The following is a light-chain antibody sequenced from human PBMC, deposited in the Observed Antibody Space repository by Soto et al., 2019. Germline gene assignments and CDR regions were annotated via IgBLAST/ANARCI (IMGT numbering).Light chain of an antibody. V-gene: IGKV3-15*01. Sequence: EIVMTQSPATLSVSPGERATLSCRASQSVSSNLAWYQQKPGQAPRLLIYGASTRATGIPTRFSGSGSGTEFILTISSLQSDYFAVYYCQHYHNWPPWTFGQGTKVEIK. CDR2: GAS. CDR3: QHYHNWPPWT. CDR1: QSVSSN. J-gene: IGKJ1*01.